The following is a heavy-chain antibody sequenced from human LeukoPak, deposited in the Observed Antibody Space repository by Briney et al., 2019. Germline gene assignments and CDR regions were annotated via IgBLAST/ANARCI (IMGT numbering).Heavy chain of an antibody. J-gene: IGHJ6*02. CDR2: IRYDGSTN. D-gene: IGHD6-13*01. Sequence: PGGSLRLSCVASGFTFRDYDMHWVRQPPGKGLEWVAFIRYDGSTNYYADSVKGRFTISRDNSKNTLYLQMNSLRAEDTAVYYCAATDSSSWGSMDVWGQGTTVTVSS. CDR3: AATDSSSWGSMDV. V-gene: IGHV3-30*02. CDR1: GFTFRDYD.